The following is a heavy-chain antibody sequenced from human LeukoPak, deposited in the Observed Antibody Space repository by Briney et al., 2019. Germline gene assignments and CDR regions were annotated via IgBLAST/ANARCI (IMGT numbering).Heavy chain of an antibody. Sequence: SETLSLTCTVSGGSISTYYWSWIRQPPGKGLEWIGYIYYTGSTNYNPSLKSRVTMSVDTSKNRFSLRLNSVTAADTAVHYCARHPGVVNAYWYFDVWGRGTLVTVSS. CDR1: GGSISTYY. D-gene: IGHD3-3*01. V-gene: IGHV4-59*08. CDR2: IYYTGST. J-gene: IGHJ2*01. CDR3: ARHPGVVNAYWYFDV.